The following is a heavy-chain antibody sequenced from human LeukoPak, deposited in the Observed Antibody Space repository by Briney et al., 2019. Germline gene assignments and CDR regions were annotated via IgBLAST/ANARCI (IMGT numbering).Heavy chain of an antibody. CDR3: ARAPILASDWDGFDI. CDR2: ITNDGSST. CDR1: GLTFSSHW. V-gene: IGHV3-74*01. Sequence: GGSLRLSCAASGLTFSSHWMHWVRQAPGKGLVWVSRITNDGSSTTYADSVKGRFTISRENANNSLYLQMNSLRAGDTAVYYCARAPILASDWDGFDIWGQGTMVTVSS. J-gene: IGHJ3*02. D-gene: IGHD3/OR15-3a*01.